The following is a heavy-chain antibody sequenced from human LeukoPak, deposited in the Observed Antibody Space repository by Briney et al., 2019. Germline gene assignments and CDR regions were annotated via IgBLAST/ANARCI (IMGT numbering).Heavy chain of an antibody. V-gene: IGHV3-64*01. CDR2: ISSNGGST. D-gene: IGHD1-26*01. CDR1: GFTFSSYA. CDR3: ARDRAQWELLDY. Sequence: GGSLRLSYAASGFTFSSYAMHWVRQAPGKGLEYVSAISSNGGSTYYANSVKGRFTISRDNSKNTLYLQMGSLRAEDMAVYYCARDRAQWELLDYWGQGTLVTVSS. J-gene: IGHJ4*02.